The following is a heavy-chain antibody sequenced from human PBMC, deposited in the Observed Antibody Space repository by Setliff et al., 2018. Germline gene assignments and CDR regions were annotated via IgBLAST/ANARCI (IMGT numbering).Heavy chain of an antibody. V-gene: IGHV4-39*07. CDR2: IYYSGST. D-gene: IGHD3-10*01. J-gene: IGHJ4*02. CDR3: VRKWFGADPFDY. Sequence: SETLSLTCTVSGGSISSSSYYWGWIRQPPGKGLEWIGSIYYSGSTYHNPSLKSRVTISVDTSKKQFSLKLSSVTAADTAVYARVRKWFGADPFDYWGQGTLVTVSS. CDR1: GGSISSSSYY.